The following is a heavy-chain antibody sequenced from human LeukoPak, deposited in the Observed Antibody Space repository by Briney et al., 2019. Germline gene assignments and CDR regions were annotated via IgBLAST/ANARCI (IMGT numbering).Heavy chain of an antibody. Sequence: PSETLSLTCTVSGGSIGSGRYYWAWLRQPPGKGLEWIGSIYNSWSTSYNPSLKSRVAMSVNTSKNQFSLRLSSVTAADTAVYYCARNIPSLIPAGYFDYWGQGTLVAVSS. CDR2: IYNSWST. D-gene: IGHD2-2*01. J-gene: IGHJ4*02. V-gene: IGHV4-39*01. CDR1: GGSIGSGRYY. CDR3: ARNIPSLIPAGYFDY.